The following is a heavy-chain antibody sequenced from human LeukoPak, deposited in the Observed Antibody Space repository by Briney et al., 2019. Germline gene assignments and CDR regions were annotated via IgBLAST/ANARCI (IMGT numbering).Heavy chain of an antibody. CDR3: ARSPRGFGELMDV. CDR1: GFTVSSNY. Sequence: GGSLRLSCAASGFTVSSNYMSWVRQAPGKGLEGGSVIYSGGSTYYADSVKGRFTISRDNSKNTLYLQMNSLRAEDTAVYYCARSPRGFGELMDVWGKGTTVTVSS. V-gene: IGHV3-66*02. CDR2: IYSGGST. D-gene: IGHD3-10*01. J-gene: IGHJ6*03.